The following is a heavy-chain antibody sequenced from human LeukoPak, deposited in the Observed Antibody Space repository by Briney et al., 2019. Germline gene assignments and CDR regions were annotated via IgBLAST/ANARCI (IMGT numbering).Heavy chain of an antibody. V-gene: IGHV1-3*02. CDR1: GYTFTKHA. CDR2: TETGNDDT. D-gene: IGHD2-21*01. Sequence: GASVKVSCXASGYTFTKHAMHWVRQAPGQRFEWMGWTETGNDDTTYSQEFQDRVTITRDTSASTVYIELSSQRSEDTAMYYCARGFQGTFDIWGQGTMVTVSS. CDR3: ARGFQGTFDI. J-gene: IGHJ3*02.